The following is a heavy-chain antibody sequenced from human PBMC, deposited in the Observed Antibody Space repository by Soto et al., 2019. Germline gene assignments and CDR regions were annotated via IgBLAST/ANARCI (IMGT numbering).Heavy chain of an antibody. V-gene: IGHV4-34*01. Sequence: QVQLQQWGAGLLKPSETLSLTCAVYGGSFSGYYWSWIRQPPGKGLEWIGEINHSGSTNYNPSLKSRVTISVDTSKNQFSLKLSSVTAADTAVYYCARESHDYGDYGWGQGTLVTVSS. CDR3: ARESHDYGDYG. CDR1: GGSFSGYY. D-gene: IGHD4-17*01. CDR2: INHSGST. J-gene: IGHJ4*02.